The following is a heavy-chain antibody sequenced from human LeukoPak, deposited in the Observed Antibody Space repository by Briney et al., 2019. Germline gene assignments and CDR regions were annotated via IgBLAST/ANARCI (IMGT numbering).Heavy chain of an antibody. Sequence: SVPVSCKASRYTFTGYYMLWVGPAPRQAREWMGWINPNRGGKNNAQKFQGRVTMTSETSINTAYMEMKRLSSDDTAVYYCARTQQLVLSYFDYWGQGTLVTVSS. J-gene: IGHJ4*02. CDR1: RYTFTGYY. CDR3: ARTQQLVLSYFDY. D-gene: IGHD6-13*01. V-gene: IGHV1-2*02. CDR2: INPNRGGK.